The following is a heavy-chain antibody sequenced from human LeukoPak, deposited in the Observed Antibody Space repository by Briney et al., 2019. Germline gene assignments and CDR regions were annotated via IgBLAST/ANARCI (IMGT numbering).Heavy chain of an antibody. CDR1: GFTFSSYA. D-gene: IGHD3-22*01. V-gene: IGHV3-48*01. CDR2: ISSSSSTI. CDR3: ARDIGTSGGSSGYLYYYYYYMDV. Sequence: GGSLRLSCAASGFTFSSYAMNWVRQAPGKWLEWVSYISSSSSTIYYADSVKGRFTISRDNAKNSLYLQMNSLRAEDTAVYYCARDIGTSGGSSGYLYYYYYYMDVWGKGTTVTVSS. J-gene: IGHJ6*03.